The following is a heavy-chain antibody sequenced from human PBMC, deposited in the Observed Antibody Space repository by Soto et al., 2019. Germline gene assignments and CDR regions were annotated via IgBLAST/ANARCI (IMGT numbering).Heavy chain of an antibody. CDR2: ISSSSSTI. J-gene: IGHJ4*02. D-gene: IGHD6-13*01. CDR1: GFTFSSYS. CDR3: ARLGIAAAGTPDY. V-gene: IGHV3-48*01. Sequence: EVQLVESGGGLVQPGGSLRLSCAASGFTFSSYSMNWVRQAPGKGLEWVSYISSSSSTIYYADSVKGRFTISRDNAKNSLYLQMNSLRAEDTAVYYCARLGIAAAGTPDYWGQGTLVTVSS.